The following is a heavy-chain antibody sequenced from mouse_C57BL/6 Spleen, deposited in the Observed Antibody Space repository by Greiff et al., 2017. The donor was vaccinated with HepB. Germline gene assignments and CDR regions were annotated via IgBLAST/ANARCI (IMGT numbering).Heavy chain of an antibody. CDR1: GYSFPSYY. J-gene: IGHJ1*03. D-gene: IGHD2-2*01. Sequence: QVQLQQSGPELVKPGASVKISCKASGYSFPSYYIHWVKQRPGQGLEWIGWIYPGSGNTKYNEKFKGKATLTADTSSSTAYMQRSSLTSEDSAVYCCARGEGYYWYFDVWGTGTTVTVSS. CDR2: IYPGSGNT. V-gene: IGHV1-66*01. CDR3: ARGEGYYWYFDV.